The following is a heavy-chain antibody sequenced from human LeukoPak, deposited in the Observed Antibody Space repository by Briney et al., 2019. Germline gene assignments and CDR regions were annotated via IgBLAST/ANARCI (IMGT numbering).Heavy chain of an antibody. CDR2: IYYSGST. V-gene: IGHV4-59*01. D-gene: IGHD2-2*01. Sequence: PSETLSLTCTVSGGSISSYYWSWIRQPPGKGLEWIGYIYYSGSTNYNPSLKSRVTISVDTSKNQFSLKLSSVTAADTAVYYCARGVKAVPAALNWFDPWGQGTLVTVSS. CDR3: ARGVKAVPAALNWFDP. J-gene: IGHJ5*02. CDR1: GGSISSYY.